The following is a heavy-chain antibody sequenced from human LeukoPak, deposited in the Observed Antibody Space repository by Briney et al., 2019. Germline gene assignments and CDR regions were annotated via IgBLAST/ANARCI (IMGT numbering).Heavy chain of an antibody. CDR3: LRDGSAHYYNSCDI. CDR2: ISNSART. CDR1: GASIIITSSPSF. Sequence: PSHTLSLTRTVSGASIIITSSPSFRGWVRHPPGKGLYWIGGISNSARTYYNPSPRSRATISVGTSKNQFSLRLRSVTAVAVAVYYCLRDGSAHYYNSCDIWGPGTLVTVSS. D-gene: IGHD3-10*01. V-gene: IGHV4-39*07. J-gene: IGHJ4*02.